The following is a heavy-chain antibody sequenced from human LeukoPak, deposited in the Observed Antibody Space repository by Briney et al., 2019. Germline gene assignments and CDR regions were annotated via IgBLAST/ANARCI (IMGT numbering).Heavy chain of an antibody. V-gene: IGHV3-74*01. CDR1: GFTFSTYW. CDR3: ASPPNYDFWSGYHRPPHY. J-gene: IGHJ4*02. Sequence: PGGSLRLSCAASGFTFSTYWMHWVRQAPGKGLVWVARINSDGTGKTYADSVKGRFTISRDNAKNTLYVQMNSLRAEDTAVYYCASPPNYDFWSGYHRPPHYWGQGTLVTVSS. D-gene: IGHD3-3*01. CDR2: INSDGTGK.